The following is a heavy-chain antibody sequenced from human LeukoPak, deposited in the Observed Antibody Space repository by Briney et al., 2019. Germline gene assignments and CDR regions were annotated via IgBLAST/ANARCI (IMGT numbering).Heavy chain of an antibody. CDR2: INTDTGNP. D-gene: IGHD3-16*02. CDR1: GYTFNGYH. V-gene: IGHV7-4-1*02. J-gene: IGHJ5*01. CDR3: ARAHQPLGGLSFPDS. Sequence: ASVKVSCKASGYTFNGYHMHWVRQAPGQGLEWMGWINTDTGNPTYAQGFTGRFVFSLDTSVSTAYLQISSLKAEDTAVYYCARAHQPLGGLSFPDSWGQGTLVTVSS.